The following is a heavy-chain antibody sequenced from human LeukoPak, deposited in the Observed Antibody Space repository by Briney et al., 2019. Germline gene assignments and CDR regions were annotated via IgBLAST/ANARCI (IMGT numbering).Heavy chain of an antibody. J-gene: IGHJ3*01. Sequence: GGSLRLSCAASGFTFSSYAMYWVRQPPGRGREWVAVISYDGSSQYSADSVKGRFTISRDNSKHTLYLQMNSLRDDDRAVYYCARDREAYSNPMKDGAFDLWGQGTMVTVSS. D-gene: IGHD4-11*01. CDR3: ARDREAYSNPMKDGAFDL. CDR1: GFTFSSYA. V-gene: IGHV3-30*04. CDR2: ISYDGSSQ.